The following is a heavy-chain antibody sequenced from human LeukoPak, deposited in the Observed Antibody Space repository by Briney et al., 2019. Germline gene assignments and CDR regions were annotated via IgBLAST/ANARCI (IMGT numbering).Heavy chain of an antibody. CDR3: AKEVTWVRGDYFDY. Sequence: PGRSLRLSCAASGFTFSSYGMHWVRQAPGKGLEWVAVISYDGSNKYYADSVKGRFTISRDNSKNTLYLQMNSLRAEDTAVYYCAKEVTWVRGDYFDYWGQGTLVTVSS. CDR1: GFTFSSYG. D-gene: IGHD3-10*01. CDR2: ISYDGSNK. J-gene: IGHJ4*02. V-gene: IGHV3-30*18.